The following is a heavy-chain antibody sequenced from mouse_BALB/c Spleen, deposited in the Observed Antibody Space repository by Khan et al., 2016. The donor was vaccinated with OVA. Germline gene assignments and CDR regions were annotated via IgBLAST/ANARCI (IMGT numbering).Heavy chain of an antibody. CDR1: GFTFSSFG. V-gene: IGHV5-6*01. CDR2: ISNGGSYT. J-gene: IGHJ2*01. CDR3: ARQYSNSFFEY. Sequence: EVKLMESGGDLVKPGGSLKLSCAASGFTFSSFGMSWIRQTPDKRLEWVATISNGGSYTYYPDSVKGRFTISRDNAKNTLYLQMSSLKSEDTAMYYCARQYSNSFFEYWGQGTTLTVSS. D-gene: IGHD2-5*01.